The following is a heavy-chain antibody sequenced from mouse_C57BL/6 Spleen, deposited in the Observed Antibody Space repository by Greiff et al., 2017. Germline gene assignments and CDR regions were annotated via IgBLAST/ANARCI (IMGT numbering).Heavy chain of an antibody. V-gene: IGHV1-82*01. CDR3: ARDYGSSGDFDV. J-gene: IGHJ1*03. Sequence: VMLVESGPELVKPGASVKISCKASGYAFSSSWMNWVKQRPGKGLEWIGRIYPGDGDTNYNGKFKGKATLTADKSSSTAYMQLSSLTSEDSAVYFCARDYGSSGDFDVWGTGTTVTVSS. D-gene: IGHD1-1*01. CDR1: GYAFSSSW. CDR2: IYPGDGDT.